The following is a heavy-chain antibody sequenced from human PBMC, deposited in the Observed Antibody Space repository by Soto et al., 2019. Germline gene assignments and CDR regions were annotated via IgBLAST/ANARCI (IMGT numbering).Heavy chain of an antibody. Sequence: QVHVVQSGAEVKKPGSSVKVTCKAFGGTFNSFGINWVRQAPGQGLEWMGGIIPVFGTTKYAQKFRDRVRCVADGSNTTSNMELSSLTSDDTAIYYCAIEVWGRGGYYLDSWGEGTLVTVSS. CDR1: GGTFNSFG. CDR3: AIEVWGRGGYYLDS. CDR2: IIPVFGTT. J-gene: IGHJ4*02. D-gene: IGHD7-27*01. V-gene: IGHV1-69*01.